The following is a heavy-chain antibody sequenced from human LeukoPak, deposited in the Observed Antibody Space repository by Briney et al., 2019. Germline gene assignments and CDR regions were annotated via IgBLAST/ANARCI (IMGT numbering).Heavy chain of an antibody. CDR3: ARGTWNYVDFDY. V-gene: IGHV4-31*03. J-gene: IGHJ4*02. CDR1: GGSITSAGYY. D-gene: IGHD1-7*01. CDR2: IYNSGST. Sequence: SQTLSLTCSVSGGSITSAGYYWNWIRQYPGKGLEWIGYIYNSGSTHYNPSLKSRVTISVDTSKNQFSLKLSSVTAADTAVYYCARGTWNYVDFDYWGQGTLVTVSS.